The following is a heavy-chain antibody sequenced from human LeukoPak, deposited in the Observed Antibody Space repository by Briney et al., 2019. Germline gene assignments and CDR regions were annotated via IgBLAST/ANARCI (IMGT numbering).Heavy chain of an antibody. CDR2: ISGYNGNI. CDR3: ARDNSVRDEAWWFNP. CDR1: GYTFTSYG. V-gene: IGHV1-18*01. J-gene: IGHJ5*02. Sequence: ASVKVSCKASGYTFTSYGISWVRQAPGQGLEWMGWISGYNGNINYAQEKLQGRVTMTTDTSTSTAYMELSSLRSEDTAVYYCARDNSVRDEAWWFNPWGQGTLVTVSS. D-gene: IGHD5-24*01.